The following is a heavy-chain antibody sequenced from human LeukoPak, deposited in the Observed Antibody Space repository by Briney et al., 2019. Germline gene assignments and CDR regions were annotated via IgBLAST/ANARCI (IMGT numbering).Heavy chain of an antibody. J-gene: IGHJ6*02. CDR3: ARDRWSSSWYYYYYGMDV. CDR2: ISAYNGNT. D-gene: IGHD6-13*01. Sequence: GASVKVSCKASGYTFTSYGISWVRQAPGQGLEWMGWISAYNGNTNYPQKLQGRVTMTPDTSTSTAYLELRSLRSDDTAVYYCARDRWSSSWYYYYYGMDVWGQGTTVTVS. CDR1: GYTFTSYG. V-gene: IGHV1-18*01.